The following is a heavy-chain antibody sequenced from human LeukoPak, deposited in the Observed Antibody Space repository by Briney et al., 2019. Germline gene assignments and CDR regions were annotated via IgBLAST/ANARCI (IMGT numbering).Heavy chain of an antibody. CDR3: TRNLSILEWLFDY. CDR1: GYTFTDYY. V-gene: IGHV1-2*02. CDR2: INPNSGGT. J-gene: IGHJ4*02. Sequence: ASVKVSCKASGYTFTDYYMHWVRQAPGQGLEWMGWINPNSGGTNYAQKFQGRVTITRGTSITTAYMELNRLRSDDTAVYYCTRNLSILEWLFDYWGQGTLVTVSS. D-gene: IGHD3-3*01.